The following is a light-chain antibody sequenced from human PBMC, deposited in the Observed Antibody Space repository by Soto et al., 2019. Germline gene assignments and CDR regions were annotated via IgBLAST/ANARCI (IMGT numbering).Light chain of an antibody. V-gene: IGLV1-47*02. Sequence: QSVLTQSPSASGTPGQRVTISCSGSSSNIGINHVYWYRQLPGTAPKLLIYSNNQRPSGVSDQFSGSKSGTSASLAISGLRSDDEADYYCSAWDDSLSAWVFGGGTKLTV. CDR1: SSNIGINH. J-gene: IGLJ3*02. CDR2: SNN. CDR3: SAWDDSLSAWV.